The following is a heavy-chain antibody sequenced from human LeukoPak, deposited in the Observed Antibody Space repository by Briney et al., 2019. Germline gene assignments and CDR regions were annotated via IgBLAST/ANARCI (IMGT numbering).Heavy chain of an antibody. D-gene: IGHD6-6*01. Sequence: GGSLRLSCAVSGFTFSSYSMNWVRQAPGKGLEWVSYISSSSSTIYYADSVKGRFTISRDNAKNSLYLQMNSLRAEDTAVYYCAASSPLLTYDYWGQGTLVTVSS. CDR2: ISSSSSTI. CDR1: GFTFSSYS. J-gene: IGHJ4*02. V-gene: IGHV3-48*04. CDR3: AASSPLLTYDY.